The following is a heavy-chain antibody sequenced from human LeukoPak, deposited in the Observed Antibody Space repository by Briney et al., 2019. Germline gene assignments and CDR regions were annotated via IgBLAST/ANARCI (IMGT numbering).Heavy chain of an antibody. Sequence: GESLKISCKVSGYSFTTYWIGWVRQMSGKGLEWMGIIYPGDSETTYSPSFQGQVTISVDKSISTAYLQWSSLRASDTAMYYCAREGRSSSPMDYWGQGTLVTVSS. CDR2: IYPGDSET. J-gene: IGHJ4*02. V-gene: IGHV5-51*01. D-gene: IGHD6-6*01. CDR1: GYSFTTYW. CDR3: AREGRSSSPMDY.